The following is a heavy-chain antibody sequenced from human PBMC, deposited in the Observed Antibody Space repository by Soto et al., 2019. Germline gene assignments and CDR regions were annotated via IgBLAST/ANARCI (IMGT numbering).Heavy chain of an antibody. D-gene: IGHD3-3*01. CDR3: ARAAYYDFWSGYYQPKYYYYYMDV. J-gene: IGHJ6*03. V-gene: IGHV3-11*01. Sequence: GGSLRLSCAASGFTFSDYYMSWIRQAPGKGLEWVSYISSSGSTIYYADSVKGRFTISRDNAKNSLYLQMNSLRAEDTAGYYCARAAYYDFWSGYYQPKYYYYYMDVWGKGTTVTVSS. CDR1: GFTFSDYY. CDR2: ISSSGSTI.